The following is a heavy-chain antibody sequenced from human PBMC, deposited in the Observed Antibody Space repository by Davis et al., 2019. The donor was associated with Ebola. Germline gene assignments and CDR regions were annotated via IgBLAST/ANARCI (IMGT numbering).Heavy chain of an antibody. Sequence: GSLIPSFASSWFSIRSYSIHSRRQAPGKVLVWVSRINSDGSSTSYADCVKGRFTISRDNAKNTLYLQMNSLRAEDTAVYYCARVSAGALAWGQGTLVTVSS. CDR1: WFSIRSYS. CDR3: ARVSAGALA. CDR2: INSDGSST. J-gene: IGHJ4*02. V-gene: IGHV3-74*01. D-gene: IGHD1-26*01.